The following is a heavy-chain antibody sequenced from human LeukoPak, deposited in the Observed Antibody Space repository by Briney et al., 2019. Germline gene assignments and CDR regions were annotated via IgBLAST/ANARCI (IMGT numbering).Heavy chain of an antibody. D-gene: IGHD6-13*01. CDR2: ISSSGSGGNT. CDR1: GVTLSNYA. CDR3: TKAGGFASWYDY. J-gene: IGHJ4*02. Sequence: GGSLRLSCVASGVTLSNYAMSWARQAPGKGLEWVSGISSSGSGGNTYYADSVKGRFTISRDSSRNTLFLHMNTLRAEDTAVYHCTKAGGFASWYDYWGQGALVTVSS. V-gene: IGHV3-23*01.